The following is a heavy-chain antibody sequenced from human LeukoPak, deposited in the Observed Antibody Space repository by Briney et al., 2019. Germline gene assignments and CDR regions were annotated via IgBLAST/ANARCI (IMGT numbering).Heavy chain of an antibody. V-gene: IGHV5-51*01. CDR1: GYSFTSYW. J-gene: IGHJ6*03. D-gene: IGHD6-13*01. CDR3: ARTMYSSSWKYYMDV. Sequence: GESLKISCKGSGYSFTSYWIGWVRQMPGKGLEWMGIIYPGDSDTRYSPSFQGQVTISADKSISTAYPQWSSLKASDTAMYYCARTMYSSSWKYYMDVWGKGTTVTVSS. CDR2: IYPGDSDT.